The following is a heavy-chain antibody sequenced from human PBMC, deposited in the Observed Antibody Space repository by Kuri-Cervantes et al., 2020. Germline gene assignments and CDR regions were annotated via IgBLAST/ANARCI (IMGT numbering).Heavy chain of an antibody. D-gene: IGHD3-10*01. V-gene: IGHV4-31*02. CDR2: IYYSGST. CDR3: ARGGDYYGSGSYCFDY. CDR1: GGSISSGGYY. Sequence: SCTVSGGSISSGGYYWSWIRQHPGKGLEWIGYIYYSGSTYYNPSLKSRVTISVDTSKNQFSLKLSSVTAADTAVYYCARGGDYYGSGSYCFDYWGQGTLVTVSS. J-gene: IGHJ4*02.